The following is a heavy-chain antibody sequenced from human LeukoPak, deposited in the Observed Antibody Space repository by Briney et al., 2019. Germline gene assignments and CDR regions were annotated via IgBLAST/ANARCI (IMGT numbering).Heavy chain of an antibody. Sequence: GEPLKISCKASGYSFSDYWIGWVRHMPGKSLEWMTIIYPDDSETRYSPSLQGQVTISADKSINTAYLQWSSLKASDTGMYYCARQRGYRMTKDGFDVWGQGTMVTVSS. CDR2: IYPDDSET. D-gene: IGHD2-2*03. CDR3: ARQRGYRMTKDGFDV. CDR1: GYSFSDYW. V-gene: IGHV5-51*01. J-gene: IGHJ3*01.